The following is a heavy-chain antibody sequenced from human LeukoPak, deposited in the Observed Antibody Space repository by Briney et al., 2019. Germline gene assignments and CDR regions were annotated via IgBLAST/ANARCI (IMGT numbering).Heavy chain of an antibody. CDR1: GDSISSYY. CDR3: ARHYPHMDYTGWKQGWFDP. D-gene: IGHD6-19*01. J-gene: IGHJ5*02. Sequence: SETLSLTCTVSGDSISSYYWSWIRQPPGKGLEWIGYIYYSGSTSYNPSLKSRVTISVDTSKNQFSLRLISVTAADTAVYYCARHYPHMDYTGWKQGWFDPWGQGTLVTVSS. V-gene: IGHV4-59*08. CDR2: IYYSGST.